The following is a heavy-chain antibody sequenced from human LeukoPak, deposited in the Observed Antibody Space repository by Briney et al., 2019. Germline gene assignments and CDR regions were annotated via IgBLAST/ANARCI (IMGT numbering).Heavy chain of an antibody. CDR2: IYYSGST. J-gene: IGHJ4*02. V-gene: IGHV4-39*07. CDR3: ARRAGYSSGWLYY. CDR1: GGSISSSSYY. Sequence: TETLSLTCTVSGGSISSSSYYWGWIRQPPGKGLEWIGSIYYSGSTYYNPSLKSRVTISVDTSKNQFSLKLSSVTAADTAVYYCARRAGYSSGWLYYWGQGTLVTVSS. D-gene: IGHD6-19*01.